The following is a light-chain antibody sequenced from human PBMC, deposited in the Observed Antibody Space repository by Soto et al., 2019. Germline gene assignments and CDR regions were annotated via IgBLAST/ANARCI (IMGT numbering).Light chain of an antibody. CDR1: SSDVGGYNY. V-gene: IGLV2-14*01. Sequence: QSVLTQPASVSGSPGQSITIPCTVTSSDVGGYNYVSWYQQHPGKAPKLMIYEVSNRPSGVSNRFSGSKSGNTASLTISGLQAEDEADYYCSSYTSSSTSYVFGTGTKVTVL. CDR3: SSYTSSSTSYV. CDR2: EVS. J-gene: IGLJ1*01.